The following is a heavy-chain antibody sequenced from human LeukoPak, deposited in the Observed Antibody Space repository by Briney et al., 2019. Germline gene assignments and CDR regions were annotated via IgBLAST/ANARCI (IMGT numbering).Heavy chain of an antibody. Sequence: GGSLRLSCAASGFTFSSYEMNWVRQAPGKGLEWVSYISSGGTTTYYGDSVKGRFTVSRDNAKNSLYLQMNSLRADDTAVYYCARDVGFIVGATPGAFDIWGQGTMVTVSS. CDR2: ISSGGTTT. CDR3: ARDVGFIVGATPGAFDI. CDR1: GFTFSSYE. D-gene: IGHD1-26*01. V-gene: IGHV3-48*03. J-gene: IGHJ3*02.